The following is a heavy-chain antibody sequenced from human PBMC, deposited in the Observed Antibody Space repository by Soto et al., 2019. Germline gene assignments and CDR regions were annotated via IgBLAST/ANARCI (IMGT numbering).Heavy chain of an antibody. Sequence: QVQLQQWGAGLLKPSETLSLTCAVYGGSFSGYYWSWIRQSPGKGLEWIGEINHSGSTNYNPSLKSRVTISVDTSKNQFSLKLSSVTAADTAVYYCARDMVRGVIAPSGYYYGMDVWGQGTTVTVSS. CDR3: ARDMVRGVIAPSGYYYGMDV. D-gene: IGHD3-10*01. CDR2: INHSGST. V-gene: IGHV4-34*01. CDR1: GGSFSGYY. J-gene: IGHJ6*02.